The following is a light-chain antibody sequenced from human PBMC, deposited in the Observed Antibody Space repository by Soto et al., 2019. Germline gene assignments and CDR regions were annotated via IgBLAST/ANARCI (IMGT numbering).Light chain of an antibody. CDR1: NIGGKS. V-gene: IGLV3-21*04. Sequence: SYELTQPPSMSLAPGQTAKITCGGDNIGGKSVLWYQQKPGRAPVLFIYYDTNRPSGIPERFSGSNSGNTATLTISRVEAGDEADYYCQVWDGASQHVVFGGGTKLTVL. CDR2: YDT. J-gene: IGLJ2*01. CDR3: QVWDGASQHVV.